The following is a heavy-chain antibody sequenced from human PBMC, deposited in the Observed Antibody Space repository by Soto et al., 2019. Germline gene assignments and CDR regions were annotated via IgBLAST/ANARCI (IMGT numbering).Heavy chain of an antibody. CDR3: AKLIRLEYYYGMDV. D-gene: IGHD6-6*01. J-gene: IGHJ6*02. CDR2: IIGSGGTT. V-gene: IGHV3-23*01. CDR1: GFTFSSYA. Sequence: GGSLRLSCAASGFTFSSYAMSWVRQAPGKGLEWVSAIIGSGGTTNYADSVKGRFTVSRDNSKNTLYLQMNSLRAEDTAVYYCAKLIRLEYYYGMDVWGQGTTVTVSS.